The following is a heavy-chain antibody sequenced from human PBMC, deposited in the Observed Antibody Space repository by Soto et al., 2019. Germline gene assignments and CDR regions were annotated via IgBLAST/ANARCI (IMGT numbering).Heavy chain of an antibody. CDR1: GFTVSSNY. V-gene: IGHV3-53*04. CDR3: ARDRGSGWYFDY. Sequence: EVQLVESGGGLVQPGGSLRLSCAASGFTVSSNYMSWVRQAPGKGLEWVSVIYSGGSTYYADSVKGRFTISSHNSKNTLYLQMNSLRAEDTAVYYCARDRGSGWYFDYWGQGTLVTVSS. CDR2: IYSGGST. J-gene: IGHJ4*02. D-gene: IGHD6-19*01.